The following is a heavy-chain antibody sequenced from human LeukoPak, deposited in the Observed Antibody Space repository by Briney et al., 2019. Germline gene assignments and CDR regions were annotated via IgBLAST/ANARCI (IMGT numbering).Heavy chain of an antibody. CDR3: AKDHDTSGSAAYFQH. D-gene: IGHD3-22*01. Sequence: PGRSPRLSCATSGFTFSAYGMHWVRQAPGKGLEWVAVIWYDGSDKYYADSVKGRFTISRDNSQNKLYLQMGSLRAEDTAVYYCAKDHDTSGSAAYFQHWGQGTQVTVSS. CDR2: IWYDGSDK. J-gene: IGHJ1*01. CDR1: GFTFSAYG. V-gene: IGHV3-33*06.